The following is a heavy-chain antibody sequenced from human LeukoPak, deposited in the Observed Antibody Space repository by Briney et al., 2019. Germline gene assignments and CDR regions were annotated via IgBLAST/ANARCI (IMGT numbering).Heavy chain of an antibody. CDR2: ISYDGSNK. V-gene: IGHV3-30*18. D-gene: IGHD4-17*01. Sequence: PGRSLRLSCAASGFTFSSYGMHWVRQAPGKGLEWVAVISYDGSNKYYADSVKGRFTISRDNSKNTLYLQMNSLRAEDTAVYYCAKEGFDGDSYFDYWGQGTLVTVSS. CDR1: GFTFSSYG. J-gene: IGHJ4*02. CDR3: AKEGFDGDSYFDY.